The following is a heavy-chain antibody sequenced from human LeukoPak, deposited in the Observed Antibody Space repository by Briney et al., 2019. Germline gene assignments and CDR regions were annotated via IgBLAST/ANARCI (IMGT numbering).Heavy chain of an antibody. CDR1: GFIVSSNY. D-gene: IGHD3-10*01. J-gene: IGHJ4*02. CDR3: ASGGTGARKYYSDPFHY. CDR2: MYSAGST. V-gene: IGHV3-53*01. Sequence: GGSLRLSCAASGFIVSSNYMSWVRQAPGKGLEWVSIMYSAGSTYYADSVRGRFTISRDSSKNTVSLQMNSLRVEDTAVYYCASGGTGARKYYSDPFHYWGQGTLVTVSP.